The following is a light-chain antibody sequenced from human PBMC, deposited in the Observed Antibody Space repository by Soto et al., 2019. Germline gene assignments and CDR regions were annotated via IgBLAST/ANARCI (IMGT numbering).Light chain of an antibody. CDR1: SSDVGGYNF. CDR3: SSYTSSRNYV. V-gene: IGLV2-14*01. Sequence: QSVLTQPASVSGSPGQSITISCIGTSSDVGGYNFVSWYQQHPGKAPKPMIYEVSNRPSGVSNRFSGSKSGNTASLTISGLQAEDEADYYCSSYTSSRNYVFGTGTKVTVL. CDR2: EVS. J-gene: IGLJ1*01.